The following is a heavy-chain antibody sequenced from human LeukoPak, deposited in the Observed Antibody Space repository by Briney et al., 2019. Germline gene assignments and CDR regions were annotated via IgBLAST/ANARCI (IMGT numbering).Heavy chain of an antibody. D-gene: IGHD6-19*01. J-gene: IGHJ3*02. CDR3: ARDLKRGSSGGQDAFDI. V-gene: IGHV3-21*01. CDR2: ISSTSTYI. CDR1: GFTFRSYS. Sequence: PGGSLRLSCAASGFTFRSYSMNWVRQAPGKGLGWVSTISSTSTYIYYADSVKGRFTISRDNSRNSLYLQMNSLRAEDTAVYYCARDLKRGSSGGQDAFDIWGQGTMVTVSS.